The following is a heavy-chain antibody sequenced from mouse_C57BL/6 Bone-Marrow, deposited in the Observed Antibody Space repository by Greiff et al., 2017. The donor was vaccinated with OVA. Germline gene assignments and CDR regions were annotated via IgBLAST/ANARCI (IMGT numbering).Heavy chain of an antibody. J-gene: IGHJ2*01. CDR2: ISSGGSYT. CDR1: GFTFSSYG. D-gene: IGHD1-1*02. CDR3: ARLGGRGGY. Sequence: EVQGVESGGDLVKPGGSLKLSCAASGFTFSSYGMSWVRQTPDKRLEWVATISSGGSYTYYPDSVKGRFTISRDNAKNTLYLQMSSLKSEDTAMYYCARLGGRGGYWGQGTTLTVSS. V-gene: IGHV5-6*01.